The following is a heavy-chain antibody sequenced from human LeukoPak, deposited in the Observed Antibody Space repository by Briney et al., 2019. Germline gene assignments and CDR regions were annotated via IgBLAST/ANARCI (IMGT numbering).Heavy chain of an antibody. J-gene: IGHJ6*04. Sequence: ASVKVSCKAAGYTFTSYGISWVRQAPGQGIEWMGWISAYNGNTIYAQKLQGRVTMTTDTSTSTAYMELRSLRSDDTAVYYCARDGHLVVVPAAGTNYYYYGMDVWGKGTTVTVSS. D-gene: IGHD2-2*01. CDR2: ISAYNGNT. CDR3: ARDGHLVVVPAAGTNYYYYGMDV. CDR1: GYTFTSYG. V-gene: IGHV1-18*04.